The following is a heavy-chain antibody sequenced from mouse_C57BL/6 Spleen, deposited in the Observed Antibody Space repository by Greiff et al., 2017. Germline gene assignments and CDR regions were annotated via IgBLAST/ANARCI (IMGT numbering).Heavy chain of an antibody. CDR1: GYTFTSYW. Sequence: QVQLQQPGAELVKPGASVKLSCKASGYTFTSYWMHWVKQRPGQGLEWIGMIHPNSGSTNYNEKFQSKATLTVDKSSSTAYMQLGILTSEDSAVYYCATDYDWFAYWGQGTLVTVSA. J-gene: IGHJ3*01. CDR3: ATDYDWFAY. V-gene: IGHV1-64*01. D-gene: IGHD2-4*01. CDR2: IHPNSGST.